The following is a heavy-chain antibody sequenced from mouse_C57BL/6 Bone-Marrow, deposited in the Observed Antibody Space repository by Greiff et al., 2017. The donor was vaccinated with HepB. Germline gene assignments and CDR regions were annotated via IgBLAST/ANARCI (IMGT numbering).Heavy chain of an antibody. D-gene: IGHD1-1*01. CDR1: GYTFTSYW. CDR2: IYPGSGST. Sequence: QVQLQQPGAELVKPGASVKMSCKASGYTFTSYWITWVKQRPGQGLEWIGDIYPGSGSTNYNEKFKSKATLTVDTSSSTAYMQLSSLTSEDSAVYYCARGGHYYGSSYQFAYWGQGTLVTVSA. J-gene: IGHJ3*01. CDR3: ARGGHYYGSSYQFAY. V-gene: IGHV1-55*01.